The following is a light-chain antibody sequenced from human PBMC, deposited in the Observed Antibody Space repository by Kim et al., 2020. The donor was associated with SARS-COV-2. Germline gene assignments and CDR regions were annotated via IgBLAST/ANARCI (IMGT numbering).Light chain of an antibody. CDR3: AAWDDSLHVV. V-gene: IGLV1-44*01. CDR1: SSNIGSNT. Sequence: PGQSVTISCSGSSSNIGSNTVNWYQQLPGTAPKLLIYSNNQRPSGVPDRFSGSKSGTSASLAISGLQSEDEADYYCAAWDDSLHVVFGGGTKVTVL. CDR2: SNN. J-gene: IGLJ2*01.